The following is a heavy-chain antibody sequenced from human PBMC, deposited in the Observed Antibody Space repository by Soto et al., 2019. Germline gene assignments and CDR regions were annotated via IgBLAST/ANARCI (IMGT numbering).Heavy chain of an antibody. CDR1: GYTFTDYY. V-gene: IGHV1-2*02. J-gene: IGHJ4*02. D-gene: IGHD2-2*01. CDR2: INPNSGAT. Sequence: QVQLVQPGAEVKKPGASVKVSCKASGYTFTDYYMHLVRQAPGQGLEWMGWINPNSGATHYAQNFQGRISMTRDTSISTAYMEVSSLRFDDTAVFYCAREAAAFDYWGQGTLVTVSS. CDR3: AREAAAFDY.